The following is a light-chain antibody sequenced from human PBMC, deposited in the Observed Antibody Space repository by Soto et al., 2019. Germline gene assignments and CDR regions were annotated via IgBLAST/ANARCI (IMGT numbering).Light chain of an antibody. CDR1: SSDVGDYNY. V-gene: IGLV2-14*01. CDR3: SSYTSSSTYV. Sequence: QSALTQPASVSGSPGQSITISCTGASSDVGDYNYVSWYQHHPGKAPKLLIYEVNNRPSGVSDRFSGSKSGNVASLTISWLQAEDEADYSCSSYTSSSTYVFGTGTKLTVL. CDR2: EVN. J-gene: IGLJ1*01.